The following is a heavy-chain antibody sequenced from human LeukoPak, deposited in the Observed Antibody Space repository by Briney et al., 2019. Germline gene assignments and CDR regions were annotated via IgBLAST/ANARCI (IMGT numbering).Heavy chain of an antibody. CDR2: INHSGST. CDR1: GGSFSGYY. V-gene: IGHV4-34*01. CDR3: ARDVTPTSRPFNY. J-gene: IGHJ4*02. D-gene: IGHD2-2*01. Sequence: PSETLSLXCAVYGGSFSGYYWSWIRLPPGKGLESIGEINHSGSTNYNPSLKSRVTISVDTSKNQFSLKLSSVTAADTAVYYCARDVTPTSRPFNYWGQGTLVTVSS.